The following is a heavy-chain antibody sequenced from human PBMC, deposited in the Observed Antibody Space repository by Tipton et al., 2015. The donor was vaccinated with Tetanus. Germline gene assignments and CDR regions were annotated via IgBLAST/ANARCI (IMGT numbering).Heavy chain of an antibody. D-gene: IGHD1-14*01. CDR3: AKQRPTGTGRGYFDH. CDR2: FDHDGRT. CDR1: GDSVSTTSHY. V-gene: IGHV4-39*01. J-gene: IGHJ4*02. Sequence: TLSLTCTVSGDSVSTTSHYCGWIRQPPGKGLDWIGTFDHDGRTYYNPSLKSRVTISIDTSENQCSLRLSSVTAADTAVYYCAKQRPTGTGRGYFDHWGPGTLVTVSS.